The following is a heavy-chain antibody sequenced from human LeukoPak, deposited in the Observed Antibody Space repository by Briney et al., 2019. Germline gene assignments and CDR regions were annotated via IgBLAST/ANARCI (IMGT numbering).Heavy chain of an antibody. CDR2: MNPNSGNT. CDR3: ARDLRYSSGWSASGMDV. CDR1: GYTFTSYD. Sequence: ASVKVSCEASGYTFTSYDINWVRQATGQGLEWMGWMNPNSGNTGYAQKFQGRVTITRNTSISTAYMELSSLRSEDTAVYYCARDLRYSSGWSASGMDVWGKGTTVTISS. V-gene: IGHV1-8*03. D-gene: IGHD6-19*01. J-gene: IGHJ6*03.